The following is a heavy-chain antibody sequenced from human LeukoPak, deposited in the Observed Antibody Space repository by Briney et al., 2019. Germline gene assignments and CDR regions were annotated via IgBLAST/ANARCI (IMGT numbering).Heavy chain of an antibody. J-gene: IGHJ4*02. V-gene: IGHV1-2*02. CDR1: GYTFTGYY. Sequence: ASVKVSCKASGYTFTGYYMHWVRQAPGQGLEWMGWINPNSGGTNYAQKFQGRVTMTRDTSTNTVYLDLTSLRSDDTAVYYCAKEREGTYYFDYWGQGTLVTVSS. CDR2: INPNSGGT. CDR3: AKEREGTYYFDY. D-gene: IGHD1-26*01.